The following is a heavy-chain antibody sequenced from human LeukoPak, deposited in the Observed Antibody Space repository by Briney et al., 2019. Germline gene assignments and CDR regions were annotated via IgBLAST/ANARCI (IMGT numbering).Heavy chain of an antibody. CDR2: ISENGAST. Sequence: GGSLRLSCAASEFTFGSYAMSWVRQAPGRGLEWVSPISENGASTNYADSVKGRFTISRDNPTNTLYLQMKSLRADDTALYYCAKDRDRVYDYVCGTNRHPTFASWGQGTLVTVSS. V-gene: IGHV3-23*01. CDR3: AKDRDRVYDYVCGTNRHPTFAS. D-gene: IGHD3-16*02. CDR1: EFTFGSYA. J-gene: IGHJ4*02.